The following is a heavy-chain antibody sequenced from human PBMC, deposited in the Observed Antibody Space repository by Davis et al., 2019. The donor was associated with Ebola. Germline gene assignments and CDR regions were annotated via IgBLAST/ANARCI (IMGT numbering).Heavy chain of an antibody. Sequence: PGRSLRPSCAPSGFTSSDYYMSWIRQAPGKGLEWVSSISRTGEYTHYADAVKGRFTISRDNAKNSLYLQMNTLRAEDTAVYYCARDRESVEWLLYHAFNVWGQGTTVTVSS. J-gene: IGHJ3*01. CDR3: ARDRESVEWLLYHAFNV. CDR1: GFTSSDYY. V-gene: IGHV3-11*06. CDR2: ISRTGEYT. D-gene: IGHD3-3*01.